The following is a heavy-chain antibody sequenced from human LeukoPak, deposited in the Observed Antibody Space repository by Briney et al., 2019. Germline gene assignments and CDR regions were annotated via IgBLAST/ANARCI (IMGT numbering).Heavy chain of an antibody. CDR1: GYPFTSNW. V-gene: IGHV5-51*01. Sequence: GESLKISCKGSGYPFTSNWVAWVRQMPGKGLEWMGSIYPGDSDTRNSPSFQGQVTISADKSISTAYLQWSSLKASDSAMYYCARHEGGMDVWGQGTTVTVSS. J-gene: IGHJ6*02. CDR3: ARHEGGMDV. CDR2: IYPGDSDT.